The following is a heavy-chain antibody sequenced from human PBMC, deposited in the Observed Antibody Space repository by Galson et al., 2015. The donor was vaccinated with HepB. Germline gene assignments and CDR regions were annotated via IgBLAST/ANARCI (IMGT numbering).Heavy chain of an antibody. CDR3: TTDLVVVAATIPDAFDI. D-gene: IGHD2-15*01. CDR2: IKSKTDGGTT. CDR1: GFTFSNAW. J-gene: IGHJ3*02. V-gene: IGHV3-15*07. Sequence: SLRLSCAASGFTFSNAWMNWVRQAPGKGLEWVGRIKSKTDGGTTDYAAPVKGRFSISRDDSKNTLYLQMNSLKTEDTAVYYCTTDLVVVAATIPDAFDIWGQGTMVTVSS.